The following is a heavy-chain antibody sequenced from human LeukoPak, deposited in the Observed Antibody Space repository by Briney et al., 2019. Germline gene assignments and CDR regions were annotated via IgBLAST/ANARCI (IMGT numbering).Heavy chain of an antibody. CDR3: ARRRYCSSTSCRTFDY. CDR2: IYHSGST. D-gene: IGHD2-2*01. V-gene: IGHV4-38-2*02. CDR1: GYSISSGYY. Sequence: PSETLSLTCTVSGYSISSGYYWGWIRQPPGKGLEWIGSIYHSGSTNYNPSLKSRVTISVDTSKNQFSLKLSSVTAADTAVYYCARRRYCSSTSCRTFDYWGQGTLVTVSS. J-gene: IGHJ4*02.